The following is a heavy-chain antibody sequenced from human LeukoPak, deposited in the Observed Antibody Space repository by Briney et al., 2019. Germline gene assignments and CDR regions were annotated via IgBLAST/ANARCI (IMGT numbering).Heavy chain of an antibody. CDR2: ISSSGSTI. J-gene: IGHJ4*02. CDR1: GFTFSSYE. V-gene: IGHV3-48*03. D-gene: IGHD4-17*01. Sequence: GGSLRLSCAASGFTFSSYEMNWVRQAPGKGLEWVSYISSSGSTIYYADSVKGRFTISRDNAKNSLYLQMNSLRAEDTAVYYCAREGYGDQPHFDYWGQGTLVTASS. CDR3: AREGYGDQPHFDY.